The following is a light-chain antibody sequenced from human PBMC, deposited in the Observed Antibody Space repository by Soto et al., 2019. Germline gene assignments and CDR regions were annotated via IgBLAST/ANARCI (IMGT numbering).Light chain of an antibody. CDR1: QSISNY. V-gene: IGKV1-39*01. CDR2: TAS. Sequence: DIQMTQSPSSLSASVGDRVTITCRASQSISNYLNWYQQKPGTAPKLLIYTASSLQRGVPSRFSGSGSGTDFTLTISSLQPEDFATYYCQQSHSTPLTFGGGTKVDIK. CDR3: QQSHSTPLT. J-gene: IGKJ4*01.